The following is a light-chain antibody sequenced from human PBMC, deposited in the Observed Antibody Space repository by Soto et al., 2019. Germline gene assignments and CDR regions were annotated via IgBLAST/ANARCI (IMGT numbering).Light chain of an antibody. V-gene: IGLV1-40*01. J-gene: IGLJ3*02. CDR2: GNN. Sequence: QSVLTQPPSVSGAPGQRVTISCSGTSSNIGAGYDVHWYHHLPGTAPKLLIFGNNNRPSGVPARFSASRSGTSASLAITGLQAEDEADYYCQSFATNLRGSVFGGGTKLTVL. CDR1: SSNIGAGYD. CDR3: QSFATNLRGSV.